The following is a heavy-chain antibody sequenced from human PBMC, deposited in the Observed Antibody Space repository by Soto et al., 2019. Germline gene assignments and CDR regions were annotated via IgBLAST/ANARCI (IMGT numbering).Heavy chain of an antibody. CDR3: AKVGSGSGWKYFDY. D-gene: IGHD6-19*01. Sequence: GSLRLCCAASGFSFSSYAMSWVRQAPGKGLEWVSAISGSGGSTYYADSVKGRFTISRDNSKNTLYLQMNSLRAEDTAVYYSAKVGSGSGWKYFDYWAQGTLVTASS. V-gene: IGHV3-23*01. J-gene: IGHJ4*02. CDR1: GFSFSSYA. CDR2: ISGSGGST.